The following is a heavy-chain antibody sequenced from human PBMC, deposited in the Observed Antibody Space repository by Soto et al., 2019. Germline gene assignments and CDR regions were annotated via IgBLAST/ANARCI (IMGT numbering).Heavy chain of an antibody. CDR3: ARESGGATATLDYYYFYMDV. D-gene: IGHD5-12*01. V-gene: IGHV1-2*06. CDR1: GYTFSDYY. J-gene: IGHJ6*03. Sequence: QVQLVQSGAEVKKPGASVTVSCKASGYTFSDYYLHWVRQAPGQGPEWMGRINPNSGDAKFAQKFQGRVTMTRDPSVMTAFMELNWLKSDDTAVYYCARESGGATATLDYYYFYMDVWGKGTMVTVSS. CDR2: INPNSGDA.